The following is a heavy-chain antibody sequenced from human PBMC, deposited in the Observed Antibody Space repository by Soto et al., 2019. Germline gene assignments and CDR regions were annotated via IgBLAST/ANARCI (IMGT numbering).Heavy chain of an antibody. CDR2: IHYSGST. D-gene: IGHD3-10*01. V-gene: IGHV4-39*01. J-gene: IGHJ4*02. Sequence: QLQLQESGPGLVKPSETLSLTCTVSGGSISSSSYYWGWIRQPPGKGLEWIGSIHYSGSTYYNPSLKSRVTTSVDTSKNQFSLKLSSVTAADTAVYYCARQRRRYYGSGSYYIFDYWGQGTLVTVSS. CDR1: GGSISSSSYY. CDR3: ARQRRRYYGSGSYYIFDY.